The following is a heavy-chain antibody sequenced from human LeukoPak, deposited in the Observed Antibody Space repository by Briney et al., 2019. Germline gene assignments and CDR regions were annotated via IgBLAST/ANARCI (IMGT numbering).Heavy chain of an antibody. CDR1: GFTFDDYA. CDR3: TRASGYSSGAVDY. Sequence: PGGSLRLSCAASGFTFDDYAMHLVRQAPGKGLEWVSGISWNSGSIGYADSVKGRFTISRDNAKSTLYLQMNSLRADDMALYYCTRASGYSSGAVDYWGQGTLVTVSS. V-gene: IGHV3-9*03. J-gene: IGHJ4*02. CDR2: ISWNSGSI. D-gene: IGHD5-18*01.